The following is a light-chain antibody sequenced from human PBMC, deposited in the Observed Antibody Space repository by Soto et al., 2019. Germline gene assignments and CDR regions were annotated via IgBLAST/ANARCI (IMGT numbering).Light chain of an antibody. Sequence: EIVMTQSPATLSVSPGERATLSCRASQSVSSNLAWYQQKPGRAPRLLIYGASTRATGIPARFSGSGSGTDFTLTISRLEPEDSAVYYCQQSGRPFGQGTKVDIK. CDR1: QSVSSN. CDR2: GAS. J-gene: IGKJ1*01. CDR3: QQSGRP. V-gene: IGKV3-15*01.